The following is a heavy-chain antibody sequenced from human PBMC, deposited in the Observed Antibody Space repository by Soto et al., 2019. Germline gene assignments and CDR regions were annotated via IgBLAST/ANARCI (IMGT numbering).Heavy chain of an antibody. CDR3: ARGGVGATGLYYGMDV. J-gene: IGHJ6*02. Sequence: SQTLSLTCAISGDSVSSNRAAWNWIRQSPSRGLEWLGRKYYRSKWYNDYAVSVKSRITINPDTSKNQFSLQLNSVTPEDTAVYYCARGGVGATGLYYGMDVWGQGTTVTVSS. D-gene: IGHD1-26*01. CDR2: KYYRSKWYN. CDR1: GDSVSSNRAA. V-gene: IGHV6-1*01.